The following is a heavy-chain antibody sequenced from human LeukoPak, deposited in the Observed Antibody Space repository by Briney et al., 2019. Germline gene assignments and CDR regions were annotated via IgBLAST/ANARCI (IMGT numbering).Heavy chain of an antibody. J-gene: IGHJ4*02. D-gene: IGHD1-26*01. CDR1: GYTFTSYD. CDR2: INTYNGNT. Sequence: ASVKVSCKASGYTFTSYDISWVRQAPGQGLEWMGWINTYNGNTNYPQKLQGRVTTTTDTSTSTAYMELRNLRSDDTAVYYCAREQKSIGSYFNYWGQGTLVTVSS. V-gene: IGHV1-18*01. CDR3: AREQKSIGSYFNY.